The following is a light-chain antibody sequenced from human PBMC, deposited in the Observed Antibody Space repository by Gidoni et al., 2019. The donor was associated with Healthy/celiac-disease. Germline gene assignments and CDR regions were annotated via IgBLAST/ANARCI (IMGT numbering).Light chain of an antibody. CDR2: STS. V-gene: IGLV7-43*01. CDR3: LLYYGGAWV. J-gene: IGLJ3*02. Sequence: QTVVTPAPSLTVSPGGTVTLTCASSPGAVTSGYYPNWFQQKPGQAPRALIYSTSNQHSWTPARFSGSLLGGKAALTLSGVQPEDEAEYYCLLYYGGAWVFGGGTKLTVL. CDR1: PGAVTSGYY.